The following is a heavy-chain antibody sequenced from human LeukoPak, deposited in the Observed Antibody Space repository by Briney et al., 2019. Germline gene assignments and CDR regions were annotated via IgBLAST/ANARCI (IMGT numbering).Heavy chain of an antibody. CDR1: GGSISSYH. V-gene: IGHV4-38-2*02. D-gene: IGHD1-26*01. CDR2: IYHSGTT. Sequence: KPSETLSLTCTVSGGSISSYHWSWIRQTPGKGLEWIGSIYHSGTTYYNPSLKSRVTISVDTSENQFSLKLNSVTAADTAVYYCARDGSYYRDWFDPWGQGTLVTVS. J-gene: IGHJ5*02. CDR3: ARDGSYYRDWFDP.